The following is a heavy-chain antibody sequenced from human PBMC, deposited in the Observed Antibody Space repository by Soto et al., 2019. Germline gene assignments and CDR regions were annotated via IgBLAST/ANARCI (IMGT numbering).Heavy chain of an antibody. CDR2: IIPIFGTA. V-gene: IGHV1-69*13. J-gene: IGHJ6*02. CDR3: ARATELEQSSSWYMDYYYYGMDV. CDR1: GGTFSSYA. Sequence: GASVKVSCKASGGTFSSYAISWVRQAPGQGLEWMGGIIPIFGTANYAQKFQGRVTITADESTSTAYMELSSLRSEDTAVYYCARATELEQSSSWYMDYYYYGMDVWGQGTTVTVSS. D-gene: IGHD6-13*01.